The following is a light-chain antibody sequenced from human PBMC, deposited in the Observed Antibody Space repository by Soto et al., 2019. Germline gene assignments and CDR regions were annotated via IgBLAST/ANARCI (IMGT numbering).Light chain of an antibody. V-gene: IGLV2-14*01. CDR3: CSYAGTYTHVV. CDR2: EVV. J-gene: IGLJ2*01. Sequence: QSVLTQPASVSGSPGQSITISCTGTSRDIGAYNYVSWYLQHPGKAPKLMIYEVVNRPSGISNRFSGSKSGNTASLTISGLQAEDEADYYCCSYAGTYTHVVFGGGTKLTVL. CDR1: SRDIGAYNY.